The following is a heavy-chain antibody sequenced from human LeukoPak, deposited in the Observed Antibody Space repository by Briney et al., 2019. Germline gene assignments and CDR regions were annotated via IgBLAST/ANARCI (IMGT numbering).Heavy chain of an antibody. Sequence: PGRSLRLSCAASGFTFSSYAMHWVRQAPGKGLEWVAVISYDGSNKYYADSVKGRFTISRDNSKNTLYLQMNSLRAEDTAIYYCAKDTHWDYVPPGAFDIWGQGTMVTVSS. D-gene: IGHD3-16*01. V-gene: IGHV3-30*04. CDR1: GFTFSSYA. CDR2: ISYDGSNK. CDR3: AKDTHWDYVPPGAFDI. J-gene: IGHJ3*02.